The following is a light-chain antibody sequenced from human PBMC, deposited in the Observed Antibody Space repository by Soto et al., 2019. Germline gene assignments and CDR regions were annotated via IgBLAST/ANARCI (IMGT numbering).Light chain of an antibody. V-gene: IGKV3-15*01. J-gene: IGKJ1*01. CDR1: QSVSSSY. Sequence: EIVLTQSPGTLSLSPGERATLSCRASQSVSSSYLAWSQQKPGQAPRLLIYGASTRATGIPARFSGSGSGTEFTLTISSLQSEDFAVYYCQQYNNWPTFGQGTKVDI. CDR3: QQYNNWPT. CDR2: GAS.